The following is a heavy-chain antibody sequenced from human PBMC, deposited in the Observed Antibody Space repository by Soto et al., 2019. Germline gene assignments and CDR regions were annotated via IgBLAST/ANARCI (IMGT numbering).Heavy chain of an antibody. J-gene: IGHJ4*02. CDR2: INPNSGGT. V-gene: IGHV1-2*02. CDR1: GYPVTIYY. CDR3: ARGTTLIPYYFDY. Sequence: VKGACTASGYPVTIYYMHLVRQAPGQGLEWMGWINPNSGGTNYAQKFKGRGTMTRDTSISTAYMEMSRLRSDDTAVYYWARGTTLIPYYFDYWGQGTLVTVSS. D-gene: IGHD2-21*01.